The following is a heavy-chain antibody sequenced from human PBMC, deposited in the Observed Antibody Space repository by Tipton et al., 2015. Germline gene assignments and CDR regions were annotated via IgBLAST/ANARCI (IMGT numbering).Heavy chain of an antibody. CDR3: ACQDNDILNRDYQTVDY. V-gene: IGHV4-38-2*01. Sequence: TLSLTCAVSAYSISTDYYWGWIRQPPGKGLEWIGTISHSGGTYYNPSLKSRVTISADTSKNQFSVKLNSVTAADTAVYYCACQDNDILNRDYQTVDYWGQGTLVTVSS. J-gene: IGHJ4*02. D-gene: IGHD3-9*01. CDR1: AYSISTDYY. CDR2: ISHSGGT.